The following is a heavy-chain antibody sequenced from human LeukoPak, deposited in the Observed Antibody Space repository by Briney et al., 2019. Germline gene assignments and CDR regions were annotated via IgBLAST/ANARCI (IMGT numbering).Heavy chain of an antibody. CDR2: IKQDGSEK. CDR3: ARVHHSSSWGTDDC. CDR1: GFTFSSYW. V-gene: IGHV3-7*01. J-gene: IGHJ4*02. D-gene: IGHD6-13*01. Sequence: GGFLRLSCAASGFTFSSYWMSWVRQAPGKGLEWVANIKQDGSEKYYVDSVRGRFTISRDNAKYSLYLHMSSLRAEDTAVYYCARVHHSSSWGTDDCWGQGTLVTVSS.